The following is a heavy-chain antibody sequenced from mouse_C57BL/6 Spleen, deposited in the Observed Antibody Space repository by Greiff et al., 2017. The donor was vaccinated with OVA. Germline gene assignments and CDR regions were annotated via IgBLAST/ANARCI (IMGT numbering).Heavy chain of an antibody. CDR3: ARGGAYYYGQNYFDY. J-gene: IGHJ2*01. V-gene: IGHV1-69*01. Sequence: QVQLQQSGAELVMPGASVKLSCKASGYTFTSYWMHWVKQRPGQGLEWIGEIDPSDSYTNYNQKFKGKSTLTVDKSSSTAYMQLSSLTSEDSAVYYCARGGAYYYGQNYFDYWGQGTTLTVSS. CDR2: IDPSDSYT. D-gene: IGHD1-1*01. CDR1: GYTFTSYW.